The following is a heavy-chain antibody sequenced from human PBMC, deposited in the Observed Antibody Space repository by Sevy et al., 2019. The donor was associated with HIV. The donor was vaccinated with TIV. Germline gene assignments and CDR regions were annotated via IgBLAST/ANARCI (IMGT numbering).Heavy chain of an antibody. CDR3: AREVGAYLDY. CDR1: GFTFSDHY. V-gene: IGHV3-11*06. D-gene: IGHD1-26*01. CDR2: NSGSNTYT. Sequence: GGSLRLSCAASGFTFSDHYMSWIRQAPGKGLEWISYNSGSNTYTNYADSVKGRFTISRDNAKNSLYLQMNYLRAEDAAMYYCAREVGAYLDYWGQGTLVTVSS. J-gene: IGHJ4*02.